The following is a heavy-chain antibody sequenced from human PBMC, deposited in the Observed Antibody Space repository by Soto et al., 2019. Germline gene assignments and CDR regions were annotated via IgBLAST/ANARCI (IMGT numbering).Heavy chain of an antibody. CDR3: AKKWSGNDHWAPFDY. J-gene: IGHJ4*02. V-gene: IGHV3-23*01. Sequence: GGSLRLSCAASGFTFSSYAMSWVRQAPGKGLEWVSAIVGSGSSTYYADSVKGRFTISRDNSKNTLHLQMNSLRAEDTAVYYCAKKWSGNDHWAPFDYCGQGTLVTVSS. CDR1: GFTFSSYA. CDR2: IVGSGSST. D-gene: IGHD5-12*01.